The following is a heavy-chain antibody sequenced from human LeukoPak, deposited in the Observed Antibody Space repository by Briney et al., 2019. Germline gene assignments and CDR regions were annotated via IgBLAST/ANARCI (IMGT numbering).Heavy chain of an antibody. V-gene: IGHV1-69*05. CDR2: IIPIFGTA. Sequence: SVKVSCKASGGTFSSYAISWVRQAPGQGLEWMGGIIPIFGTANYAQKFQGRVTITTDESTSTAYMELSSLRSEYTAVYYCVAYSSSATHWFDPWGQGTLVTVSS. D-gene: IGHD6-6*01. CDR1: GGTFSSYA. CDR3: VAYSSSATHWFDP. J-gene: IGHJ5*02.